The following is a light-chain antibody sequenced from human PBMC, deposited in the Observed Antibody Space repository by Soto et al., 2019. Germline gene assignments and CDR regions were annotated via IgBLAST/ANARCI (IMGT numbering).Light chain of an antibody. CDR1: QSISSW. V-gene: IGKV1-5*01. Sequence: DIQITQSPSTLSASVGDRVTLTCRASQSISSWLAWYQQKPGKAPKLLIYHAYSLESGVPSRFSGSESGTEFTLTINSXQPDDFATYYCQQYNSYPWTFGQGTKVDIK. CDR2: HAY. CDR3: QQYNSYPWT. J-gene: IGKJ1*01.